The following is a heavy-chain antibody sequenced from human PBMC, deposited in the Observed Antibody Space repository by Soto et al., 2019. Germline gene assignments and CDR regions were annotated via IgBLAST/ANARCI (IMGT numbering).Heavy chain of an antibody. J-gene: IGHJ4*02. D-gene: IGHD3-10*01. CDR2: VDVSGRTT. CDR3: ATQADYYGSGSPFVPTFN. V-gene: IGHV3-23*01. CDR1: GFTFSSYI. Sequence: WGSRRLSCAASGFTFSSYIMNWFRQAPGKGLEWVSVVDVSGRTTYYADSVKGRFTISRDNSKNSLFMQMNSLRAEDTAVYYCATQADYYGSGSPFVPTFNWGPGTLVTGSS.